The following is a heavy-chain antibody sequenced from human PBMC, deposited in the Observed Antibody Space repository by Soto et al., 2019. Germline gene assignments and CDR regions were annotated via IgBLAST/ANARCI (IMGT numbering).Heavy chain of an antibody. CDR1: GLSFSSYA. J-gene: IGHJ4*02. D-gene: IGHD3-9*01. CDR3: AKDAKMLDWLPTSYYFDC. Sequence: EVQVLESGGGLAKPGRSLRLSCAVSGLSFSSYAMTWVRQSPGKGLEWVSSISRSGNSTYSADSVRGRFTISRDNSKNTLYLQINSLRAEDTAVYYCAKDAKMLDWLPTSYYFDCWGQGTLVTVSS. V-gene: IGHV3-23*01. CDR2: ISRSGNST.